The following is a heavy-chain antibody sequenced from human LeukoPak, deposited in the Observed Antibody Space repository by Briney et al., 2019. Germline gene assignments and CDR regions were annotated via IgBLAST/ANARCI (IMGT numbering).Heavy chain of an antibody. D-gene: IGHD6-13*01. CDR2: INHSGST. J-gene: IGHJ5*02. V-gene: IGHV4-34*01. CDR1: GGSFSGYY. CDR3: ARGWYIAAAGTLTWFDP. Sequence: TSSETLFLTCAVYGGSFSGYYWSWIRQPPGKGLEWIGEINHSGSTNYNPSLKSRVTISVDTSKNQFSLKLSSVTAADTAVYYCARGWYIAAAGTLTWFDPWGQGTLVTVSS.